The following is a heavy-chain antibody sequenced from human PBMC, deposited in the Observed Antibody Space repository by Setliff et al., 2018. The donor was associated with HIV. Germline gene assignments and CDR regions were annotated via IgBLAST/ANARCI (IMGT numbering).Heavy chain of an antibody. CDR3: AKDLGGSSRGGYYMDV. V-gene: IGHV3-30*04. CDR1: GFTFSTSA. J-gene: IGHJ6*03. CDR2: ILSDGSGH. D-gene: IGHD1-26*01. Sequence: PGGSLRLSCAASGFTFSTSAMHWVRQAPGKGLEWVALILSDGSGHFYADSVKGRFTISRDNSKNTLYLQMNSLRAEDTAVYYCAKDLGGSSRGGYYMDVWGKGTTVTVSS.